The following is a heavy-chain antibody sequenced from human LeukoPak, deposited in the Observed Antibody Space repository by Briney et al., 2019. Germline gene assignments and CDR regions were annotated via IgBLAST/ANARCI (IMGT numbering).Heavy chain of an antibody. D-gene: IGHD3-10*01. Sequence: GGSLRLSCAASGFTFSSYAMSWVRQAPGKGLEWVSAISGSGGSTYYADSVKGRFTISRDNSKNTLYLQMNSLRAEDTAVYYCARDAYGSGSYSPTFYYYYGMDVRGQGTTVTVSS. CDR1: GFTFSSYA. CDR3: ARDAYGSGSYSPTFYYYYGMDV. J-gene: IGHJ6*02. V-gene: IGHV3-23*01. CDR2: ISGSGGST.